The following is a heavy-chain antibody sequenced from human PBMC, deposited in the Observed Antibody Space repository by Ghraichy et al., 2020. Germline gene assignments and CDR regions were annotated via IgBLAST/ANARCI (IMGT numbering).Heavy chain of an antibody. CDR1: GFTFSTYS. V-gene: IGHV3-48*02. J-gene: IGHJ4*02. D-gene: IGHD2-15*01. CDR3: ARDRFLGYCSGGSCYSIDY. Sequence: ESLNISCAASGFTFSTYSMNWVRQAPGKGLEWVSYISSSSSTIYYADSVKGRFTISRDNAKNSLYLQMNSLRDEDTAVYYCARDRFLGYCSGGSCYSIDYWGQGTLVTVSS. CDR2: ISSSSSTI.